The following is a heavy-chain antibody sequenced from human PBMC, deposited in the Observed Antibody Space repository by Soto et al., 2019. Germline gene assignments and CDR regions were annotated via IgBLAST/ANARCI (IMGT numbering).Heavy chain of an antibody. CDR3: ARGGEDYYYYGMDV. CDR1: GYTLTSYG. Sequence: ASVKVSCKASGYTLTSYGISWVRQAPGQGLEWMGWISAYNGNTNYAQKLQGRVTMTTDTSTSTAYMELRSLRSEDTAVYYCARGGEDYYYYGMDVWGQGTTVTVSS. V-gene: IGHV1-18*01. CDR2: ISAYNGNT. J-gene: IGHJ6*02. D-gene: IGHD3-10*01.